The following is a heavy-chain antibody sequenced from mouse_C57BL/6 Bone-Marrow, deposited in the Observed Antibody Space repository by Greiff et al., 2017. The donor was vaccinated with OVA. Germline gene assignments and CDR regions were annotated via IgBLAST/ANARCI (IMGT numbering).Heavy chain of an antibody. J-gene: IGHJ2*01. CDR3: ALITTVVAPDY. D-gene: IGHD1-1*01. CDR2: IHPNSGST. V-gene: IGHV1-64*01. Sequence: VQLQQPGAELVKPGASVKLSCKASGYTFTSYWMHWVKQRPGQGLEWIGMIHPNSGSTNYNEKFKSKATLTVDKSSSTAYMQLSSLTSEDSAVYYCALITTVVAPDYWGQGTTLTVSS. CDR1: GYTFTSYW.